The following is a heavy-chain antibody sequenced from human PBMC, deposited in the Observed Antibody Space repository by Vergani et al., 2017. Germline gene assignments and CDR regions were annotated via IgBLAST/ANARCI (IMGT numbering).Heavy chain of an antibody. Sequence: QVQLVESGGGVVQPGRSLRLSCAASGFTFSSYGMHWVRQAPGKGLEWVAVIWYDGSNKYYADSVKGRFTISRDNSKNTLYLQMNSLRAEDTAVYYCAMGSAGAANDYWRQGTLVTVSS. D-gene: IGHD3-10*01. CDR1: GFTFSSYG. CDR2: IWYDGSNK. CDR3: AMGSAGAANDY. J-gene: IGHJ4*02. V-gene: IGHV3-33*01.